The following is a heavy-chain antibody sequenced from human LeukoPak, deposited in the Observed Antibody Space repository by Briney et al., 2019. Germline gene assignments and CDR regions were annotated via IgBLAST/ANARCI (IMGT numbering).Heavy chain of an antibody. CDR2: ISYDGSNK. V-gene: IGHV3-30*04. D-gene: IGHD3-10*01. Sequence: QPGRSLRLSCAASGFTFSSYAMHWVRQAPGKGLEWVAVISYDGSNKYYADSVKGRFTISRDNSKNTLYLQMNSLRAEDTAVYYCATQNEYYPGYWGQGTLVTVSS. CDR3: ATQNEYYPGY. J-gene: IGHJ4*02. CDR1: GFTFSSYA.